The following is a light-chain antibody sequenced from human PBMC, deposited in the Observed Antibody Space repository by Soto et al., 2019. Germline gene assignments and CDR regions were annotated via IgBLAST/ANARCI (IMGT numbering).Light chain of an antibody. CDR3: QQYYSIPWT. Sequence: DIVMTQSPDSLAVSLGERATINCKSSQSVLFSSNNNNRLAWYQQKPGQPPKLLIYWASTRESGVPDRFSGTGSGTDFTLTIRSLQAEDVAVYYCQQYYSIPWTFGQGTKVEIK. CDR1: QSVLFSSNNNNR. CDR2: WAS. V-gene: IGKV4-1*01. J-gene: IGKJ1*01.